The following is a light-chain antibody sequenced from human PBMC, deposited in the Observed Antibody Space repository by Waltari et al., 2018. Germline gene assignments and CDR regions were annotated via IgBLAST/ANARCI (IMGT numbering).Light chain of an antibody. J-gene: IGKJ1*01. CDR1: QGLVHSDGNTY. Sequence: DVVMTQSPLSLPVTLGQPASISCRSSQGLVHSDGNTYLNWFQPRPGHSPRRLIYKVSNRDSGVPDRFSVSGSGTDFTLKIIRVEAEDVGVYFCMQGTYWPRTFGQGTKVEIK. CDR2: KVS. V-gene: IGKV2-30*02. CDR3: MQGTYWPRT.